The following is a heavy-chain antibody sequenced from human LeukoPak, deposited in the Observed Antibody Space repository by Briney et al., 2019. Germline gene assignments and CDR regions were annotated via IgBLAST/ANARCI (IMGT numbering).Heavy chain of an antibody. CDR3: ARQSRDGSKTRGYYYDY. Sequence: GESLKISCQVSGYIFIHYWIGWVRQMPGNGLESMGIIYPADSDTTYSPSFQGQVTISADKSISTVYLQWSSLKASDTAMYYCARQSRDGSKTRGYYYDYWGQGTLVTVSS. V-gene: IGHV5-51*01. CDR2: IYPADSDT. D-gene: IGHD3-10*01. J-gene: IGHJ4*02. CDR1: GYIFIHYW.